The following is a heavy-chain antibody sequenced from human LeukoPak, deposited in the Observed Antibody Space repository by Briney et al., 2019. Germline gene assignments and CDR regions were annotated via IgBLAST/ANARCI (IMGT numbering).Heavy chain of an antibody. CDR3: AKDRGGTGDFDY. D-gene: IGHD1-1*01. J-gene: IGHJ4*02. CDR2: INAGNGNT. CDR1: GYTFTSYA. V-gene: IGHV1-3*01. Sequence: ASVKVSCKASGYTFTSYAMHWVRQAPGQRLEWMGWINAGNGNTKYSQKFQGRVTIARDTSASTAYMELSSLRSEDTAVYYCAKDRGGTGDFDYWGQGTLVTVSS.